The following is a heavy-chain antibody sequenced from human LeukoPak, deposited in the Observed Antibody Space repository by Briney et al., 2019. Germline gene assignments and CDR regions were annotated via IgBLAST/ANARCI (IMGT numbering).Heavy chain of an antibody. CDR2: IYYSGST. V-gene: IGHV4-59*01. CDR3: TRGRIRGPPDYYYMDV. D-gene: IGHD3-10*01. CDR1: GGPINPYY. J-gene: IGHJ6*03. Sequence: SETLSLTCSVSGGPINPYYWSWIRQSPGKRLDWIGNIYYSGSTNYNPSFKSRVTMSLDTSKNQISLRLSFVTAADTAMYYCTRGRIRGPPDYYYMDVWGKGATVTISS.